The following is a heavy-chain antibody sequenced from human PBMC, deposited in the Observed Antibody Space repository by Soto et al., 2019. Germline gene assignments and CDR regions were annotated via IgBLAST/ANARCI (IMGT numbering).Heavy chain of an antibody. CDR3: ARHAHYYGSGSIADYYYGMDV. Sequence: PGESLKISCKGSGYSFTSYWTGWVRQMPGKGLEWMGIIYPGDSDTRYSPSFQGQVTISADKSISTAYLQWSSLKASDTAMYYCARHAHYYGSGSIADYYYGMDVWGQGTTVTVSS. CDR2: IYPGDSDT. CDR1: GYSFTSYW. J-gene: IGHJ6*02. D-gene: IGHD3-10*01. V-gene: IGHV5-51*01.